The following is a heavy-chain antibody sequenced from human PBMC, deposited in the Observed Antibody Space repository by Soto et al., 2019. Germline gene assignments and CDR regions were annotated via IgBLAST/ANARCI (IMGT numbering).Heavy chain of an antibody. J-gene: IGHJ4*02. V-gene: IGHV3-21*06. CDR1: GFTFTRYS. CDR2: ISSTTNYI. Sequence: GGSLRLSCAASGFTFTRYSMNWVRQAPGKGLEWVSSISSTTNYIYYGDSMKGRFTISRDNTKNSLYLEMNSLRAEDTAVYYCARESEDLTSTFDYWGQGTLVTVSS. CDR3: ARESEDLTSTFDY.